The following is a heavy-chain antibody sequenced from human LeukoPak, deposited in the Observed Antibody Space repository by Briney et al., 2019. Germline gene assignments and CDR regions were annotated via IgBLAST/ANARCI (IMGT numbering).Heavy chain of an antibody. J-gene: IGHJ4*02. CDR2: IYSSGSP. CDR3: ARRPTGDPKFDY. D-gene: IGHD7-27*01. Sequence: PSETLSLTCSVSGGSLSNYFWTWIRQPPGKGLEWIGYIYSSGSPYYNPSLKSRVTISVDTSKNRFSLKLSPVTAADTAVYYCARRPTGDPKFDYWGQGTLVTVSS. V-gene: IGHV4-59*08. CDR1: GGSLSNYF.